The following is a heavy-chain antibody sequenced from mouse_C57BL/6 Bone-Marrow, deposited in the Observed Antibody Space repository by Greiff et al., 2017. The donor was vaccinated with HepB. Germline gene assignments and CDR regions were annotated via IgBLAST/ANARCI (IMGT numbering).Heavy chain of an antibody. CDR3: ARDLATVVAPYAMDY. CDR2: ISDGGSYT. J-gene: IGHJ4*01. CDR1: GFTFSSYA. V-gene: IGHV5-4*01. D-gene: IGHD1-1*01. Sequence: EVQLVESGGGLVKPGGSLKLSCAASGFTFSSYAMSWVRQTPEKRLEWVATISDGGSYTYYPDNVKGRFTISIDNAKNNLYLQMSHLKSEDTAMYYCARDLATVVAPYAMDYWGQGTSVTVSS.